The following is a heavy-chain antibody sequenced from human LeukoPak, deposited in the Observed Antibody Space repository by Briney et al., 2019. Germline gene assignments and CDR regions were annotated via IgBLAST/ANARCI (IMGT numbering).Heavy chain of an antibody. Sequence: SETLSLTCTVSGGSISSSSYYWGWIRQPPGKGLEWIGSIYYSGSTYYNPSLKSRVTISVDTSKNQFSLKLSSVTAADTAVYYCARRRSSGWYAIGYFQHWGQGTLVTVSS. CDR3: ARRRSSGWYAIGYFQH. V-gene: IGHV4-39*07. CDR2: IYYSGST. J-gene: IGHJ1*01. D-gene: IGHD6-19*01. CDR1: GGSISSSSYY.